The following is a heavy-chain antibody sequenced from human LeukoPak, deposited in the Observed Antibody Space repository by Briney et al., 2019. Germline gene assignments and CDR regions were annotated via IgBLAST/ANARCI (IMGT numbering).Heavy chain of an antibody. Sequence: PGGSLRLSCAASGFTFSSYWLHWVRQTPGKGLVWVSRIKGDGSDTLYADSVKGRFTISRDNSKNTLYLQTSSLGADDTAVYYCARASTTVPNLLDYWGQGALVSVSS. J-gene: IGHJ4*02. D-gene: IGHD4-17*01. CDR3: ARASTTVPNLLDY. CDR1: GFTFSSYW. CDR2: IKGDGSDT. V-gene: IGHV3-74*01.